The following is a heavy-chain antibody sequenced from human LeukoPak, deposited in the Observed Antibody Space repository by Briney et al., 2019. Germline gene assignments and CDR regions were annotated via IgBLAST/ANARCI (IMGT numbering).Heavy chain of an antibody. V-gene: IGHV3-15*01. CDR3: TLIQGWGSGSYYRDF. D-gene: IGHD3-10*01. J-gene: IGHJ4*02. Sequence: PGGSLRLSCAASGLSISNDWMSWVRPAPGKGLEWVARVKSKSAGETTDYAAPVKGRFTISRDDSKNTLYLQMNSLKTEDTAVYYCTLIQGWGSGSYYRDFWGQGTLVTVSS. CDR1: GLSISNDW. CDR2: VKSKSAGETT.